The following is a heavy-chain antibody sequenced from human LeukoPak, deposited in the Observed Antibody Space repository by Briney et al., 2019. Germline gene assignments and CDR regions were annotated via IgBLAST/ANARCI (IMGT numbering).Heavy chain of an antibody. J-gene: IGHJ6*03. CDR3: ASIAYCGGDCYSDYMDV. CDR1: GFTVSSNY. CDR2: IYSGGST. D-gene: IGHD2-21*02. Sequence: GGSLRLSCAASGFTVSSNYMSWVRQAPGKGLEWVSVIYSGGSTYYADSVKGRFTISRDNSKNTLYLQMNSLRAEDTAVYYCASIAYCGGDCYSDYMDVWGKGTTVTISS. V-gene: IGHV3-66*01.